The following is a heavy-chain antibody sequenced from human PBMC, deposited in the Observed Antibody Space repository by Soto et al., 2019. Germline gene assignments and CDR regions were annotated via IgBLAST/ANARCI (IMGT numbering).Heavy chain of an antibody. CDR1: GFTFRSHA. CDR3: VKYLTTDVTG. CDR2: ISSGGGYK. J-gene: IGHJ4*02. Sequence: GGSLRLSCAGSGFTFRSHAMSWVRQAPGKGLEWVSAISSGGGYKHYVDSVEGRFTVSRDDSKTTLYLQMNSLRAEDTAVYYCVKYLTTDVTGWSQGSLVTVSS. V-gene: IGHV3-23*01. D-gene: IGHD4-4*01.